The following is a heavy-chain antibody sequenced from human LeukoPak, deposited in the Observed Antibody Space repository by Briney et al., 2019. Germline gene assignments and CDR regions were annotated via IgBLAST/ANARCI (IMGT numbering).Heavy chain of an antibody. J-gene: IGHJ5*02. CDR1: GFTVSSNY. Sequence: PGGSLRLSCAASGFTVSSNYMNWVRQAPGKGLEWVSVIYGGGNIYYADSVKGRFTISRDNSKNTLYLQMNSLRAEDTAVYYCAREVFSDYDFWSGYYHNWFDPWGQGTLVTVSS. CDR2: IYGGGNI. CDR3: AREVFSDYDFWSGYYHNWFDP. V-gene: IGHV3-53*01. D-gene: IGHD3-3*01.